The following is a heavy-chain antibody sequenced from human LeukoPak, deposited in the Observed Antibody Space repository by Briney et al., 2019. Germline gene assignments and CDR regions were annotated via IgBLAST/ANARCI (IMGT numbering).Heavy chain of an antibody. D-gene: IGHD1-26*01. J-gene: IGHJ4*02. V-gene: IGHV3-33*06. Sequence: GGSPRLSCVASGFAFNDFAMYWVRQAPGKGLDWVAVIWRDGSHRYYAHSIKGRFTISRDNSKNTLYLQMSSLRVEDTAVYYCAKSSIMFAAGRLGSIDFWGQGTLVTVSS. CDR3: AKSSIMFAAGRLGSIDF. CDR1: GFAFNDFA. CDR2: IWRDGSHR.